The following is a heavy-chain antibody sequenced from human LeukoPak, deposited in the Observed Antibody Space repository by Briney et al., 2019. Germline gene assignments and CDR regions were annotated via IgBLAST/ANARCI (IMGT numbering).Heavy chain of an antibody. Sequence: GGSLRLSCAASGDTFSDYYMSWIRQAPGKGLEWVAYISSSGSTIYYADSVKGRFTISRDNAKNSLYLQMNSLRAEDTAVYYCARWTTCGGDCHILDYWGQGILVTVSS. CDR2: ISSSGSTI. CDR1: GDTFSDYY. D-gene: IGHD2-21*02. V-gene: IGHV3-11*01. CDR3: ARWTTCGGDCHILDY. J-gene: IGHJ4*02.